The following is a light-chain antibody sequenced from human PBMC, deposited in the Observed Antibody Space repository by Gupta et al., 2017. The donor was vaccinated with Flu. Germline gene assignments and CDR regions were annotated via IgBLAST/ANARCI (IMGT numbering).Light chain of an antibody. Sequence: SYELTQPPSVSLSPGQTASITCSGDRLEDKYVSWHQQKPGQSPVLGIYQDTKRPSGIPERVSGSNSAHTATLTISETQAMDESYYYCQTWDRTTGVFGGGTKLTVL. J-gene: IGLJ3*02. CDR3: QTWDRTTGV. V-gene: IGLV3-1*01. CDR2: QDT. CDR1: RLEDKY.